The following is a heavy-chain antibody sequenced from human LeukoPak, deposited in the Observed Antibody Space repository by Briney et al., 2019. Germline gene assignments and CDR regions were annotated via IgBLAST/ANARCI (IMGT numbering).Heavy chain of an antibody. CDR2: IYSGGST. Sequence: GGSLRLSCAASGLTVTSNYMSWVRQAPGKGLEWVSVIYSGGSTYYADSVKGRFTISRDNSKNTLYLQMNSLRAEDTAVYYCARAPDTEFDYWGQGTLVTVSS. D-gene: IGHD5-18*01. CDR3: ARAPDTEFDY. V-gene: IGHV3-53*01. CDR1: GLTVTSNY. J-gene: IGHJ4*02.